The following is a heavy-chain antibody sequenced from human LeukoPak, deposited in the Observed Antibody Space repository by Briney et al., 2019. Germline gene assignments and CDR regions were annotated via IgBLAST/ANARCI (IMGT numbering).Heavy chain of an antibody. Sequence: GGSLRLSCAASGFTVSSNYMSWVRQAPGKGLEWVSVIYSGGSTYNADSVKGRFTISRDNSKNTVYLQMNSLRAEGTAVYYCARNIWNTFDIWGQGTMVTVSS. CDR1: GFTVSSNY. V-gene: IGHV3-53*01. CDR2: IYSGGST. J-gene: IGHJ3*02. D-gene: IGHD1/OR15-1a*01. CDR3: ARNIWNTFDI.